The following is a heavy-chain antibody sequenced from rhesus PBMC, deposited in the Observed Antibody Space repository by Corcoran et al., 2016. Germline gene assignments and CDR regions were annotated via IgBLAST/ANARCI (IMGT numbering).Heavy chain of an antibody. CDR2: IYGNSAST. CDR1: GGSISGYYY. Sequence: QVQLQQWGEGLVKPSETLSLTCAVYGGSISGYYYWSWIRQPPGKGLEWIGYIYGNSASTNYNPSLKNRVTISKDTSKNQFSLKLRSVTAADTAVYYCARGKGLFDYWGQGVLVTVSS. V-gene: IGHV4-73*01. D-gene: IGHD3-28*01. CDR3: ARGKGLFDY. J-gene: IGHJ4*01.